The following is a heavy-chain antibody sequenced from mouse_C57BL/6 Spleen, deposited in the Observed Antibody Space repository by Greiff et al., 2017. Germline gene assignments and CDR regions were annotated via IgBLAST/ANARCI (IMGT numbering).Heavy chain of an antibody. D-gene: IGHD1-1*01. CDR2: IWSGGST. V-gene: IGHV2-2*01. CDR3: ARLITTVVAENWFAY. CDR1: GFSLTSYG. Sequence: VKLVESGPGLVQPSQSLSITCTVSGFSLTSYGVHWVRQSPGKGLEWLGVIWSGGSTDNNAAFISRLSISKDNSKSQVFFKMNSLQADDTAIYYCARLITTVVAENWFAYWGQGTLVTVSA. J-gene: IGHJ3*01.